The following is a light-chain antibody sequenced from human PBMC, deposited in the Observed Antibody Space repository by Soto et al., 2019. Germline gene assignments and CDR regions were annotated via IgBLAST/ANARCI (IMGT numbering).Light chain of an antibody. CDR3: ASYAGTKLFV. V-gene: IGLV2-8*01. Sequence: LTQPPSASGSPGQSRTISCTGTSSDVGFYNFVSWYQQRPGKAPKLVIYEVTKRPSGVPDRFSGSKSGSTASLTVSGLQADDEAEYYCASYAGTKLFVFGSGTKSPS. J-gene: IGLJ1*01. CDR2: EVT. CDR1: SSDVGFYNF.